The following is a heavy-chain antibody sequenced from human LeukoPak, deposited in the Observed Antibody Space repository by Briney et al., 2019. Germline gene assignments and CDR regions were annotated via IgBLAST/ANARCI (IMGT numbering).Heavy chain of an antibody. Sequence: ASVTVSCKASGYTFTDYYIHWVRQAPGQGLEWMGWINPYSGGTSFARRFQGRVTMTRDTSLSTAYLQLNSLESDDTAVYFCARARSDSSTYYFAYWGQGTLVTASS. J-gene: IGHJ4*02. D-gene: IGHD2-2*01. CDR3: ARARSDSSTYYFAY. V-gene: IGHV1-2*02. CDR2: INPYSGGT. CDR1: GYTFTDYY.